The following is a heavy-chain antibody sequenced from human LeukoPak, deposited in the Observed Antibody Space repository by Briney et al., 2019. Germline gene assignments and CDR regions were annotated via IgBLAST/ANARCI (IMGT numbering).Heavy chain of an antibody. V-gene: IGHV3-30-3*01. J-gene: IGHJ6*02. D-gene: IGHD4-17*01. CDR1: GFTFSSYA. CDR2: ISYDGSNK. CDR3: ARDFTVTNYYYYGMDV. Sequence: GGSLRLSCAASGFTFSSYAMHWVRQAPGKGLEWVAVISYDGSNKYYADSVKGRFTISRDNSKNTLYLQMNSLRAEDTAVYYCARDFTVTNYYYYGMDVWGQGTTVTVSS.